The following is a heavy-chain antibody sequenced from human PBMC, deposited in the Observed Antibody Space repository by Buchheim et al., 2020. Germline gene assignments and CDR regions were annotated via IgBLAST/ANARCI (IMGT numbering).Heavy chain of an antibody. V-gene: IGHV3-33*01. D-gene: IGHD2-8*02. Sequence: QVQLVESGGGVVQPGRSLRLSCAASGFTFSSYGMHWVRQAPGKGLEWVAVIGYDGNKKYYTDSVKGRFTISRDNSKNTLYLQMNSLRAEDTAVFYCAREKGYCSGGVCSRDAFDIWGQGT. CDR2: IGYDGNKK. CDR1: GFTFSSYG. J-gene: IGHJ3*02. CDR3: AREKGYCSGGVCSRDAFDI.